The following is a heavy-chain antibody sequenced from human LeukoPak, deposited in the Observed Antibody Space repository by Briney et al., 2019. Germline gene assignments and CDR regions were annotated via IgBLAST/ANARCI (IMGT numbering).Heavy chain of an antibody. Sequence: KPGGSLRLSCAASGFTFSDYYMSWIRQAPGKGLEWVSYISSSSSYTNYADSVKGRFTISRDNAKNSLYLQMNSLRAEDTAVYYCARVGYCSSTSCYSFDYWGQGTLVTASS. CDR3: ARVGYCSSTSCYSFDY. CDR2: ISSSSSYT. V-gene: IGHV3-11*06. CDR1: GFTFSDYY. D-gene: IGHD2-2*01. J-gene: IGHJ4*02.